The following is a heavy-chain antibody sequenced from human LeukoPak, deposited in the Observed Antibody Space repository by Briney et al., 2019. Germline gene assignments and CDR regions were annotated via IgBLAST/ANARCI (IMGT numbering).Heavy chain of an antibody. Sequence: PSETLCLTCTVSGGSISSYYWSWIRQPPGKGLEWIGYIYYSGSTNYNPSLKSRVTISVDTSKNQFSLKLSSVTAADTAVYYCAGALEMATIIPYYFDYWGQGTLVTVSS. J-gene: IGHJ4*02. CDR3: AGALEMATIIPYYFDY. D-gene: IGHD5-12*01. CDR2: IYYSGST. CDR1: GGSISSYY. V-gene: IGHV4-59*08.